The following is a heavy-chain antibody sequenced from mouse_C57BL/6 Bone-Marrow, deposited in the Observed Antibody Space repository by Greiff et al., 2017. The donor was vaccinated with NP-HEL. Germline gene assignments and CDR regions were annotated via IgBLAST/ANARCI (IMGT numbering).Heavy chain of an antibody. D-gene: IGHD4-1*01. J-gene: IGHJ3*01. Sequence: EVKLMESGGGLVQPGGSMKLSCVASGFTFSNYWMNWVRQSPEKGLEWVAQIRLKSDNYATHYAESVKGRFTISRDDSKSSVYLQMNNLRAEDTGIYYCTSANWDLFAYWGQGTLVTVSA. CDR1: GFTFSNYW. CDR3: TSANWDLFAY. CDR2: IRLKSDNYAT. V-gene: IGHV6-3*01.